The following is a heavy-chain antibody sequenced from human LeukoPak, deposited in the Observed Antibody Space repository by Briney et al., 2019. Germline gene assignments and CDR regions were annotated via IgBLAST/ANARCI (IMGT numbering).Heavy chain of an antibody. Sequence: SETLSLTCTVSGGSISSYYWSWIRQPPGKGLEWIGYIYYSGSTNYNPSLKSRVTISVDTSKNQFSLKLSSVTAADTALYYCARINCSGSSCYSAQGANWFDPWGQGTLVTVSS. V-gene: IGHV4-59*08. CDR3: ARINCSGSSCYSAQGANWFDP. J-gene: IGHJ5*02. D-gene: IGHD2-15*01. CDR2: IYYSGST. CDR1: GGSISSYY.